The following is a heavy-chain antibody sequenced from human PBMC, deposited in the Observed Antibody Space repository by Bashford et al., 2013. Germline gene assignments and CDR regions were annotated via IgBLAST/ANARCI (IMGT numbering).Heavy chain of an antibody. D-gene: IGHD1-1*01. J-gene: IGHJ5*02. CDR3: ASGRYNWNDRLYNWFDP. Sequence: SVKVSCKASGGTFSSYAISWVRQAPGQGLEWMGGIIPIFGTANYAQKFQGRVTITADKSTSTAYMELSSLRSEDTAVYYCASGRYNWNDRLYNWFDPWGQGTLVTVSS. V-gene: IGHV1-69*06. CDR2: IIPIFGTA. CDR1: GGTFSSYA.